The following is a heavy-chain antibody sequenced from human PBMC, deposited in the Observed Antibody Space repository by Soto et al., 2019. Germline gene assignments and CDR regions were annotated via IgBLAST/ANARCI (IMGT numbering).Heavy chain of an antibody. D-gene: IGHD3-3*01. CDR1: GGSVNSGAYH. CDR2: ISSNGDT. V-gene: IGHV4-31*01. Sequence: QVQLQESGPGLVKPSQTLSLTCTVSGGSVNSGAYHWNWIRQHPGKGMDWIGYISSNGDTADNSSRRSTSNISIDTSKNQFSLTLTAVTAADTAVYFCARGSAGRFLGVYYGVDVWGPGTMVTVSS. J-gene: IGHJ6*02. CDR3: ARGSAGRFLGVYYGVDV.